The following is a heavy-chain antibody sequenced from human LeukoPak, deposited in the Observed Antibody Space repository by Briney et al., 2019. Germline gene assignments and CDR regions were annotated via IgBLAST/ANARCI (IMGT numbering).Heavy chain of an antibody. D-gene: IGHD3-9*01. CDR1: GGSISSYY. V-gene: IGHV4-59*06. CDR3: ATSLRYPFMDV. Sequence: PSETLSLTCTVSGGSISSYYWSWIRQPPGKGLEWIGYIYYSGSTYYNPSLKSRVTISVDTSKNQFSLKLSSVTAADTAVYYCATSLRYPFMDVWGQGTTVTVSS. J-gene: IGHJ6*02. CDR2: IYYSGST.